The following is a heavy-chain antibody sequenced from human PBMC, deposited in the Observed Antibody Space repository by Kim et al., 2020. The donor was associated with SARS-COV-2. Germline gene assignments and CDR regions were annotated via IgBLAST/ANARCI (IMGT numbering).Heavy chain of an antibody. D-gene: IGHD6-13*01. V-gene: IGHV4-59*08. CDR2: IYYSGIT. Sequence: SETLSLTCTVSGGSISSYYWSWIRQPPGKGLEWIGYIYYSGITNYNPSLKSRVTISVDTSKNQFSLKLSSVTAADTAVYYCARRIAAAGFDYWGQGTLVTVSS. CDR1: GGSISSYY. J-gene: IGHJ4*02. CDR3: ARRIAAAGFDY.